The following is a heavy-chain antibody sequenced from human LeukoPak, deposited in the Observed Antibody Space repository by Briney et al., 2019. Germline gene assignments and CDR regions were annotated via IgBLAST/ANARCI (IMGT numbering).Heavy chain of an antibody. Sequence: PSETRSLTCTLSGRSPGSSCSCWGWIRQHPGRGLEWIGYIYYSGSSHYNPSLKSRATISADTSENQFSLKLNSVTAADTAVYVCARVDAGLSRVFSWGQGTLVTVSS. V-gene: IGHV4-31*03. CDR1: GRSPGSSCSC. D-gene: IGHD5-18*01. CDR3: ARVDAGLSRVFS. CDR2: IYYSGSS. J-gene: IGHJ5*02.